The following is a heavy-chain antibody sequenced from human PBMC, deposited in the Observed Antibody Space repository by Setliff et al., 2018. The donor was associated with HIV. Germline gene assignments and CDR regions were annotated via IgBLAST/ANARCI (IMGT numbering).Heavy chain of an antibody. Sequence: GGSLRLSCEASGFSLSDHDMDWVRQAPGKGPEWVGRIKNKANSYTTYYAASLKGRITLTVDTSTSRAYMELRSLRSDDTAVYFCARLGSGWSDSYYYAMDVWGQGTTVTVSS. J-gene: IGHJ6*02. CDR2: IKNKANSYTT. CDR3: ARLGSGWSDSYYYAMDV. V-gene: IGHV3-72*01. D-gene: IGHD6-19*01. CDR1: GFSLSDHD.